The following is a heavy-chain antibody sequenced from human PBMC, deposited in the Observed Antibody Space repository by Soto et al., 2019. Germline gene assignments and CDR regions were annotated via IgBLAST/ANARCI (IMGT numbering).Heavy chain of an antibody. Sequence: GGSLRLSCEASGFTFSGFDMHWVRQPTGKGLEWVSSIGTAGDTYYAVSVKGRFTISRDNAKNSLSLQMNSLRAGDMAVYFCAKSQEIGTHFFDSWGQGTQVTAPQ. CDR2: IGTAGDT. CDR1: GFTFSGFD. D-gene: IGHD6-13*01. J-gene: IGHJ4*02. V-gene: IGHV3-13*01. CDR3: AKSQEIGTHFFDS.